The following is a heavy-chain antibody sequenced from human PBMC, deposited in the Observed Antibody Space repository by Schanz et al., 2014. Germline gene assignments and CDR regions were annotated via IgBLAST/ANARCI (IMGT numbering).Heavy chain of an antibody. V-gene: IGHV3-48*01. D-gene: IGHD1-1*01. CDR3: ARDRRNADLDY. Sequence: EVQLVESGGGLVQPGGSLRLSCAASGITFSSHSFNWVRQAPGKGLEWISYITYNGGTIYYADSVKGRFTISRDNAKNSLYLEMNSLRAEDTALYYCARDRRNADLDYWGQGTLVNGSS. CDR2: ITYNGGTI. CDR1: GITFSSHS. J-gene: IGHJ4*02.